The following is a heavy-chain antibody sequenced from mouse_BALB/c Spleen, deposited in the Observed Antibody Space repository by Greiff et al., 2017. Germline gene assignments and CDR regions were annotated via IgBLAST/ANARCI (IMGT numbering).Heavy chain of an antibody. D-gene: IGHD1-2*01. CDR3: ARSVITTATYYAMDY. Sequence: VKLLESGAELARPGASVKLSCKASGYTFTSYWMQWVKQRPGQGLEWIGAIYPGDGDTRYTQKFKGKATLTADKSSSTAYMQLSSLASEDSAVYYCARSVITTATYYAMDYWGQGTSVTVSS. CDR2: IYPGDGDT. V-gene: IGHV1-87*01. J-gene: IGHJ4*01. CDR1: GYTFTSYW.